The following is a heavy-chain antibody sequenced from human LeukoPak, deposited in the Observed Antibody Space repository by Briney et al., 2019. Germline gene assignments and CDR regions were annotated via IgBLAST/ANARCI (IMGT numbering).Heavy chain of an antibody. CDR3: ARERRGMATIPTEI. J-gene: IGHJ3*02. CDR2: ISSTSSFI. CDR1: GFTFSDYY. Sequence: GGSLRPSCAASGFTFSDYYMTWIRQAPGKGLEWVSYISSTSSFIDYADSVKGRFTISRDNARNSLYLQMNSLRVEDTAFYYCARERRGMATIPTEIWGQGTLVTVSS. V-gene: IGHV3-11*05. D-gene: IGHD5-24*01.